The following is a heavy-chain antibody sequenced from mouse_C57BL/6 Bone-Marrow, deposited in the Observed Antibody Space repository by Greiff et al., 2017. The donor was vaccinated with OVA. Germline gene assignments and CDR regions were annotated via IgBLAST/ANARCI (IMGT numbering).Heavy chain of an antibody. D-gene: IGHD1-1*01. Sequence: ESGAELMKPGASVKLSCKATGYTFTGYWIEWVKQRPGHGLEWIGEILPGSGSTNDNEKFKGKATFTADTSSNTAYMQLSSLTTEDSAIYYCARYDYGSSFDYWGQGTTLTVSS. CDR2: ILPGSGST. CDR3: ARYDYGSSFDY. J-gene: IGHJ2*01. V-gene: IGHV1-9*01. CDR1: GYTFTGYW.